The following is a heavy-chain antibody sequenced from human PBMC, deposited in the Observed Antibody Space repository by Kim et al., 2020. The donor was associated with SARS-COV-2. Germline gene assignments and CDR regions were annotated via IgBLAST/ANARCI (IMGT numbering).Heavy chain of an antibody. J-gene: IGHJ3*02. CDR3: ARGSFGPTGRIRGYAFDI. D-gene: IGHD3-10*01. CDR2: IYTSGST. CDR1: GGSISSYY. Sequence: SETLSLTCTVSGGSISSYYWSWIRQPAGKGLEWIGRIYTSGSTNYNPSLKSRVTMSVDTSKNQFSLKLSSVTAADTAVYYCARGSFGPTGRIRGYAFDIWGQGTMVTVSS. V-gene: IGHV4-4*07.